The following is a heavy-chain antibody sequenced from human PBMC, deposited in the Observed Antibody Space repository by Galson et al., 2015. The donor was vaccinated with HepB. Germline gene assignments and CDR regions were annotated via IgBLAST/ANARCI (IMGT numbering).Heavy chain of an antibody. CDR2: ISAYNGNT. V-gene: IGHV1-18*01. J-gene: IGHJ5*02. CDR3: ARDRKTCDYGSLGGWFDP. D-gene: IGHD4-17*01. CDR1: GYTFTSYA. Sequence: SVKVSCKASGYTFTSYAISWVRQAPGQGLEWMGWISAYNGNTNYAQKLQGRVTMTTDTSTSTAYMELRSLRSDDTAVYYCARDRKTCDYGSLGGWFDPWGQGTLVTVSS.